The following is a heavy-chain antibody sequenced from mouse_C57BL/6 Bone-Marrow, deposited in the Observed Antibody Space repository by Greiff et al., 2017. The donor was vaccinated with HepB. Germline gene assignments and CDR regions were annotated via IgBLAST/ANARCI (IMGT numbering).Heavy chain of an antibody. CDR2: INPSNGGT. Sequence: VKLQQPGTELVKPGASVKLSCKASGYTFTSYWMHWVKQRPGQGLEWIGNINPSNGGTNYNEKFKSKATLTVDKSSSTAYMQLSSLTSEDSAVYYCARVGGYGYDGTEFAYWGQGTLVTVSA. V-gene: IGHV1-53*01. CDR3: ARVGGYGYDGTEFAY. J-gene: IGHJ3*01. D-gene: IGHD2-2*01. CDR1: GYTFTSYW.